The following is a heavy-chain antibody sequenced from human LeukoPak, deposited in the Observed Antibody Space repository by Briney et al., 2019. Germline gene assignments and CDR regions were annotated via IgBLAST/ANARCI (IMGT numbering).Heavy chain of an antibody. CDR1: GGSISSSSYY. D-gene: IGHD6-13*01. J-gene: IGHJ5*02. Sequence: PSETLSLTCAVSGGSISSSSYYWGWIRQPPGKGLEWIGSIYYSGSTYYNPSLKSRVTISVDTSKNQFSLKLSSVTAADTAVYYCARVEYSSSWDNWFDPWGQGTLVTVSS. V-gene: IGHV4-39*07. CDR3: ARVEYSSSWDNWFDP. CDR2: IYYSGST.